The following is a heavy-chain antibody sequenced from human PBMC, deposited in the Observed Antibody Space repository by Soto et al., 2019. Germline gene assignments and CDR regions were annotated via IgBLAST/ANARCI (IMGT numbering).Heavy chain of an antibody. CDR2: ISGSGGTT. J-gene: IGHJ6*02. CDR3: AKNVWGITIFGGMDV. V-gene: IGHV3-23*01. D-gene: IGHD3-9*01. CDR1: GFTFSSYA. Sequence: EVQLLESGGGLVQPGGSLRLSCAASGFTFSSYAMSWVRQAPGKGLEWVSAISGSGGTTYYADSVKGRFTISRDNSKNTLYLQMNSLRAEDTAVYYCAKNVWGITIFGGMDVWGQGTTVTVSS.